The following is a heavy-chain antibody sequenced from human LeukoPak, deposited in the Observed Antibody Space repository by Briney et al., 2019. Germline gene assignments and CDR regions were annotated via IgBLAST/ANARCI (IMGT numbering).Heavy chain of an antibody. Sequence: SQTLSLTCAISGDSVSINSAAWNWIKQSPSRGLEWLGRTYQRSKWYNDYAVSVKSRITINPDISKNQFSLQLNSVTPEDTAVYYCARSPSPYSSGWYFDYWGQGTLVTVSS. V-gene: IGHV6-1*01. J-gene: IGHJ4*02. D-gene: IGHD6-19*01. CDR3: ARSPSPYSSGWYFDY. CDR1: GDSVSINSAA. CDR2: TYQRSKWYN.